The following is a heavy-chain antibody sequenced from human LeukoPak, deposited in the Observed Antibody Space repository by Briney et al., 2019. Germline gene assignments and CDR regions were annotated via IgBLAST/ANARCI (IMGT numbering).Heavy chain of an antibody. CDR2: IYSGGST. D-gene: IGHD3-22*01. Sequence: GGSLRLSCAASGLTVSSNYMSWVRQAPGKGLEWVSVIYSGGSTYYADSVKGRFTISRDNSKNTLYLQMNSLRAEDAAVYYCAKGHDSSGYSQTFFDYWGQGTLVTVSS. V-gene: IGHV3-53*01. J-gene: IGHJ4*02. CDR3: AKGHDSSGYSQTFFDY. CDR1: GLTVSSNY.